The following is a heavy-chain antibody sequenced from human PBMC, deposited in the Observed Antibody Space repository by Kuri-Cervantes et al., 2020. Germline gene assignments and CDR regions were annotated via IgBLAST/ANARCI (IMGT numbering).Heavy chain of an antibody. CDR3: AKDCLDYYGSGSSNGMDV. CDR1: GFTFDDYA. CDR2: ISWNSGSI. J-gene: IGHJ6*02. D-gene: IGHD3-10*01. Sequence: SLKISCAASGFTFDDYAMHWVRQVPGKGLEWVSGISWNSGSIGYADSVKGRFTISRDNAKNSLYLQMNSLRAEDTAVYYCAKDCLDYYGSGSSNGMDVWGQGTTVTVSS. V-gene: IGHV3-9*01.